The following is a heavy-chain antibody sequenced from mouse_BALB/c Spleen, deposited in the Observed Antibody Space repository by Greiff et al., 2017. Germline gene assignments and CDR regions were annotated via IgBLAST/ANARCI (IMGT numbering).Heavy chain of an antibody. CDR2: ISSGGSYT. CDR3: TRDQKYGNYGDY. Sequence: EVQLQQSGGGLVKPGGSLKLSCAASGFTFSSYTMSWVRQTPEKRLEWVATISSGGSYTYYPDSVKGRFTISRDNAKNTLYLQMSSLKSEDTAMYYCTRDQKYGNYGDYWGQGTTLTVSS. D-gene: IGHD2-10*02. CDR1: GFTFSSYT. J-gene: IGHJ2*01. V-gene: IGHV5-6-4*01.